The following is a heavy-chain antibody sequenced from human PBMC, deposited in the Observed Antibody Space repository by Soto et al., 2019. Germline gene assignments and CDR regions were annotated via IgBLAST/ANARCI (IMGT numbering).Heavy chain of an antibody. D-gene: IGHD1-26*01. J-gene: IGHJ4*02. CDR3: ARDRSYTTDY. V-gene: IGHV3-74*01. CDR1: GFTFSNSW. CDR2: INSEGSTT. Sequence: GGSLRLSCAASGFTFSNSWMHWVRQAPGKGLVWVSYINSEGSTTTYADSVKGRFTISRDNAKNTVYLQITSLTAEDTAVYYCARDRSYTTDYWGQGTLVTVSS.